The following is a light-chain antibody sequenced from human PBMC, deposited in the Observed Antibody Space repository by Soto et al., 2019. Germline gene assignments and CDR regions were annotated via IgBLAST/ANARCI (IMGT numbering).Light chain of an antibody. CDR3: CSYAGRL. CDR2: LNSDGSH. Sequence: QLVLTQSPSASASLGASVKLTCTLSSGHSSYAIAWHQQQPEKGPRYLMKLNSDGSHSKGDGIPDRFSGSSSGAERYLTISSLQSEDEADYYCCSYAGRLFGGGTKLTVL. V-gene: IGLV4-69*01. CDR1: SGHSSYA. J-gene: IGLJ3*02.